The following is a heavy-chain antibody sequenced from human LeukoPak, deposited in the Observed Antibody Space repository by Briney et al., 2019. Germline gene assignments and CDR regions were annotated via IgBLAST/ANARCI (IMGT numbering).Heavy chain of an antibody. CDR1: GYTFTSYD. CDR2: MNPNSGNT. Sequence: ASVKLSCKASGYTFTSYDINWVRQATGQGPEWMGWMNPNSGNTGYAQQFQGKVTMTRTTSTSTAYMELSSLRSDDTAVYYCARGWFGQLLQDYWGQGTLVTVSS. V-gene: IGHV1-8*01. CDR3: ARGWFGQLLQDY. D-gene: IGHD3-10*01. J-gene: IGHJ4*02.